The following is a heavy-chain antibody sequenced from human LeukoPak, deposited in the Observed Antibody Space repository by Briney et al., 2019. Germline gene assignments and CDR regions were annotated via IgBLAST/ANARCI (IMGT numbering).Heavy chain of an antibody. D-gene: IGHD6-13*01. CDR3: ARSGERAAANRGKFDY. Sequence: ASVKVSCKASGYTFTSYGISWVRQAPGQGLEWMGWISAYNGNTNYAQKLQGRVTMTTDTSTSTAYMELRSLRSDDTTVYYCARSGERAAANRGKFDYWGQGTLVTVSS. V-gene: IGHV1-18*01. J-gene: IGHJ4*02. CDR2: ISAYNGNT. CDR1: GYTFTSYG.